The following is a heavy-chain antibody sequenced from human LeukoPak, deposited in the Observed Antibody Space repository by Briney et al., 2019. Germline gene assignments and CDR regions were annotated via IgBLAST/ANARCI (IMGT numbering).Heavy chain of an antibody. CDR2: ISAYNGQT. Sequence: ASVKVSCKASGYTFTNYGITWVRQAPGQGPEWMRWISAYNGQTNYAQNVQGRVIMTTDTSTTTAYLELRSLRFDDTAVYYCARDDKNGRWSWFDPWGQGTPVTVSS. CDR1: GYTFTNYG. V-gene: IGHV1-18*01. J-gene: IGHJ5*02. D-gene: IGHD2-15*01. CDR3: ARDDKNGRWSWFDP.